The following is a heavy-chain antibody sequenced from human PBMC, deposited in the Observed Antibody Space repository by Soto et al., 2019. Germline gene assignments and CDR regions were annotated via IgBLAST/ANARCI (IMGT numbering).Heavy chain of an antibody. CDR2: ISYDGTNK. J-gene: IGHJ3*02. CDR1: GFTFRSFG. CDR3: AKVLPATGIEGGGDAFDI. D-gene: IGHD1-26*01. Sequence: GGSLRLSCAASGFTFRSFGMHWIRQAPGKGLEWVALISYDGTNKYYADSVRGRFTISRDNSKNTLYLEMNTLRVEDTAVYYCAKVLPATGIEGGGDAFDIWGQGTMVTV. V-gene: IGHV3-30*18.